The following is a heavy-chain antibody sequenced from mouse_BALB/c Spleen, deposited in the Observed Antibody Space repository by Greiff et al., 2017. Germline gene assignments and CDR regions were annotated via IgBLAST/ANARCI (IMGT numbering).Heavy chain of an antibody. V-gene: IGHV2-9*02. CDR1: GFSLTSYG. CDR3: ARESLYYGSSYYYFDY. J-gene: IGHJ2*01. Sequence: QVQLKQSGPGLVAPSQSLSITCTVSGFSLTSYGVHWVRQPPGKGLEWLGVIWAGGSTNYNSALMSRLSISKDNSKSQVFLKMNSLQTDDTAMYYCARESLYYGSSYYYFDYWGQGTTLTVSS. D-gene: IGHD1-1*01. CDR2: IWAGGST.